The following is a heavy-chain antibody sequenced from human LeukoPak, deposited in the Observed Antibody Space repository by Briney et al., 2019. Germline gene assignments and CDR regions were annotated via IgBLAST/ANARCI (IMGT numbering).Heavy chain of an antibody. J-gene: IGHJ6*04. D-gene: IGHD3-10*01. CDR2: IWYGGSNK. CDR1: GFTFSSYG. V-gene: IGHV3-33*01. CDR3: ARGDGGLWFGELFGYYYGMDV. Sequence: GGSLRLSCAASGFTFSSYGMHWVRQAPGKGLEWVAVIWYGGSNKYYADSVKGRFTISRDNSKNTLYLQMNSLRAEDTAVYYCARGDGGLWFGELFGYYYGMDVWGKGTTVTVSS.